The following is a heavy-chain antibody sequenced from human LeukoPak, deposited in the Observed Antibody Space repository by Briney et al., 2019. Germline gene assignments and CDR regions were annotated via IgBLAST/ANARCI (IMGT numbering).Heavy chain of an antibody. CDR2: IRYDGSNK. V-gene: IGHV3-30*02. Sequence: GGSLRLSCAASGFTFSSYGMHWVRQAPGKGLEWVAFIRYDGSNKYYADSVKGRFTISRDNSKNTLYLQMNSLRAEDTAVYYCAKDGVAYYYDSSGYYYYYYMDVWGKGTTVTISS. D-gene: IGHD3-22*01. CDR3: AKDGVAYYYDSSGYYYYYYMDV. CDR1: GFTFSSYG. J-gene: IGHJ6*03.